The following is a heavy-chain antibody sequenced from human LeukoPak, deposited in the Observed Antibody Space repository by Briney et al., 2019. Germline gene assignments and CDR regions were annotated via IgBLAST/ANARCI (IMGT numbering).Heavy chain of an antibody. Sequence: PGGSLRLSCAASGFAFSNFAMSWVRQAPGKGLEWVSAMSSVTYYADSVKGRFTISRDDSKSTLFLQMNSLRAEDTAVYYCAEAFFSGSGGNHKHFDSWGQGTLVTVSS. V-gene: IGHV3-23*01. CDR2: MSSVT. D-gene: IGHD3-10*01. J-gene: IGHJ4*02. CDR1: GFAFSNFA. CDR3: AEAFFSGSGGNHKHFDS.